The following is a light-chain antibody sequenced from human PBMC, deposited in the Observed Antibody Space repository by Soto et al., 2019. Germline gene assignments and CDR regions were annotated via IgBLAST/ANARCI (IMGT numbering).Light chain of an antibody. J-gene: IGKJ5*01. Sequence: EIVLAQAPAPLALSPGERATLSCRASQSVSRYLAWYQQKPGQAPRLLIYDASNRATGIPARFSGSGSGTDFTLTISSLEPEDFAVYYCQQRSSWPITFGQGKRLEI. CDR1: QSVSRY. CDR3: QQRSSWPIT. CDR2: DAS. V-gene: IGKV3-11*01.